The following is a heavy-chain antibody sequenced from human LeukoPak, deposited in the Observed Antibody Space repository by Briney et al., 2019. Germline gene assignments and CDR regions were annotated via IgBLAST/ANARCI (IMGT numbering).Heavy chain of an antibody. Sequence: GASVKVSSKASGYTFTGYYMHGVRQAPGQGLEWMGWINPNSGGTNYAQKFQGRVTMTRDTSISTAYMELSRLRSDDTAVYYCARSVEYYYYYGMDVWGQGTTVTVSS. CDR3: ARSVEYYYYYGMDV. J-gene: IGHJ6*02. D-gene: IGHD3-10*01. V-gene: IGHV1-2*02. CDR1: GYTFTGYY. CDR2: INPNSGGT.